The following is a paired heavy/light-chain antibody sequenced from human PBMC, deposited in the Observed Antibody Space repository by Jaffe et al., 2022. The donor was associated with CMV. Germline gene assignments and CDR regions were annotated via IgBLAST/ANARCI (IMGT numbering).Light chain of an antibody. CDR3: QQYNSYRS. CDR1: QSVNSW. V-gene: IGKV1-5*03. CDR2: KAS. Sequence: DVQMTQSPSTLSASVGDRVTITCRASQSVNSWLAWYQQKPGKAPKLLINKASTLESGVPSRFSGSGSGTEFTLTISSLQPDDFATYYCQQYNSYRSFGQGTRVEVK. J-gene: IGKJ1*01.
Heavy chain of an antibody. J-gene: IGHJ4*02. Sequence: EVQLVESGGGLVKPGGSLRLSCAASGFTISNVWMSWVRQAPGKGLEWVGRIKSKTDRGTTDYAAPVKGRFTISRDDSKNTLFLQMNSLESEDTAVYYCVTEDQDYTWGNYRGRFDYWGQGTLVTVSS. CDR2: IKSKTDRGTT. CDR1: GFTISNVW. CDR3: VTEDQDYTWGNYRGRFDY. V-gene: IGHV3-15*01. D-gene: IGHD3-16*02.